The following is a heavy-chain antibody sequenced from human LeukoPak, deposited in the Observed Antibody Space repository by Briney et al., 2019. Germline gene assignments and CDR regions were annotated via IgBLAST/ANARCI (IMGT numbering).Heavy chain of an antibody. CDR2: ISYDGSNK. CDR1: GFTFSSYA. J-gene: IGHJ3*02. V-gene: IGHV3-30-3*01. D-gene: IGHD6-19*01. Sequence: GGSLRLSCAASGFTFSSYAMHWVRQAPGKGLEWVAVISYDGSNKYYADSVKGRFTISRDNSKNTLYLQMNRLRAEDTAVYYCARDRRIAVAGTVETPDAFDIWGQGTMVTVSS. CDR3: ARDRRIAVAGTVETPDAFDI.